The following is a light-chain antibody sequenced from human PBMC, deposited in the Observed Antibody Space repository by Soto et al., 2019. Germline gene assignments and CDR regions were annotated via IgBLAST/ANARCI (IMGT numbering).Light chain of an antibody. V-gene: IGLV1-47*01. CDR2: RNN. CDR3: TVWDDSLRGRL. CDR1: SSNIESKF. Sequence: QSVLTQPPSASGTPGQRVTIACSGRSSNIESKFVYWYQQFPGTAPRLLIYRNNQRPSGVPDRFSGSKSGTSASLAISALRSEDEADYYCTVWDDSLRGRLFGGGTKLTV. J-gene: IGLJ2*01.